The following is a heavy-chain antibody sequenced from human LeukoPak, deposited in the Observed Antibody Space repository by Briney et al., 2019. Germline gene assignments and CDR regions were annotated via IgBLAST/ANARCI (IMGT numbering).Heavy chain of an antibody. CDR2: FYYSGST. J-gene: IGHJ5*02. D-gene: IGHD2-15*01. CDR3: ASLGYCSGGSCSSNWIDP. CDR1: GGSISSYY. V-gene: IGHV4-59*01. Sequence: PSETLSLTCIVSGGSISSYYWSWVRQPPGKGLEWVGYFYYSGSTNYKPSLKSRVTISVDTPKNQFSLRLSSVTAADTAVYYCASLGYCSGGSCSSNWIDPWGQGTLVTVSS.